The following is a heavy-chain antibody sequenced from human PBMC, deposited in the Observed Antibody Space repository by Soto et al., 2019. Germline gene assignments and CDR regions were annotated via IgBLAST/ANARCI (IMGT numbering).Heavy chain of an antibody. V-gene: IGHV1-18*01. J-gene: IGHJ4*02. Sequence: QVQLVQSGAEVKKPGASVKVSCKASGYTFTSYGISWVRQAPGQGLEWMGWIRTYSGNTNFAQKLQGRVTMPTNTSTSTAYMELKSLRSDDTAVYYCARGLSRYYDTRGWEPYVDYWGQGTLVTVSS. CDR3: ARGLSRYYDTRGWEPYVDY. CDR2: IRTYSGNT. CDR1: GYTFTSYG. D-gene: IGHD3-22*01.